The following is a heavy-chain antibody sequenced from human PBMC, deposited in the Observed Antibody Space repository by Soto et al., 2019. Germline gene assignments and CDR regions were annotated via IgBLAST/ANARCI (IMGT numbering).Heavy chain of an antibody. Sequence: QVQLVQSGAEVKKPGASVKVSCKASGYTFTGYYMHWVRQAPGQGLEWMGWINPNSGGTNYAQKLQGWVTMTRDTSISTAYMELSRLRSDDTAVYYCARDYYGSGNLWFDPWGQGTLVTVSS. V-gene: IGHV1-2*04. CDR1: GYTFTGYY. CDR2: INPNSGGT. J-gene: IGHJ5*02. D-gene: IGHD3-10*01. CDR3: ARDYYGSGNLWFDP.